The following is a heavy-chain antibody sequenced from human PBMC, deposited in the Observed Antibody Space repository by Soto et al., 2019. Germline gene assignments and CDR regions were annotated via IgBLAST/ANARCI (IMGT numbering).Heavy chain of an antibody. J-gene: IGHJ4*02. V-gene: IGHV3-23*01. CDR3: TTDPVTMIVVVPSSG. CDR1: GFSFNIFA. CDR2: ISGGGGST. Sequence: GGSLRLSCAASGFSFNIFAMNWVRQAPGKGLEWVSGISGGGGSTYYADSVKGRFTISRDNSNNTLYLQMNSLRAEDTAVYYCTTDPVTMIVVVPSSGWGQGTLVTVSS. D-gene: IGHD3-22*01.